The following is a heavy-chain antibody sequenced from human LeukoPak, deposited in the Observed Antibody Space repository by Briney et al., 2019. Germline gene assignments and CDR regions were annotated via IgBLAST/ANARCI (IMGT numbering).Heavy chain of an antibody. Sequence: GGSLRLSCAASGFTFSSYSMNWVRQAPGKGLEWVSVIYSGGSTYYADSVKGRFTISRDNSKNTLYLQMNSLRAEDTAVYYCASGYYDYVWGSYRLFDYWGQGTLVTVSS. V-gene: IGHV3-53*01. CDR3: ASGYYDYVWGSYRLFDY. J-gene: IGHJ4*02. CDR1: GFTFSSYS. CDR2: IYSGGST. D-gene: IGHD3-16*02.